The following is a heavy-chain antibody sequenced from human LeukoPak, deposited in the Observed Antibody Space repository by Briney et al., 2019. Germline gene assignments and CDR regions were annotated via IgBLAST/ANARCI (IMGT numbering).Heavy chain of an antibody. CDR3: ARDLNPGDYGSY. J-gene: IGHJ4*02. V-gene: IGHV3-7*01. CDR2: IKQDGSEK. Sequence: PGGSLRLSCAAPGFTFSSYWMSWVRQAPGKGLEWVANIKQDGSEKYYVDSVKGRFTISRDNAKNSLYLQMNSLRAEDTAVYYCARDLNPGDYGSYWGQGTLVTVSS. D-gene: IGHD4-17*01. CDR1: GFTFSSYW.